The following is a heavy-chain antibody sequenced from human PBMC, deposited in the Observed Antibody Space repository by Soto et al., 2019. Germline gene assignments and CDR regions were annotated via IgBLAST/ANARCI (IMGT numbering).Heavy chain of an antibody. V-gene: IGHV3-23*01. D-gene: IGHD2-21*02. Sequence: PGGSLRLSCAASGFSFTNFAMSWVRQAPGKGLEWVAGIGASGDITWYADSVKGRLSISRDNSKNTLYLQLNSLRFEDTAVYYCAKDDFTDRGDDYFDYWGPETLVTVSS. CDR3: AKDDFTDRGDDYFDY. CDR2: IGASGDIT. CDR1: GFSFTNFA. J-gene: IGHJ4*02.